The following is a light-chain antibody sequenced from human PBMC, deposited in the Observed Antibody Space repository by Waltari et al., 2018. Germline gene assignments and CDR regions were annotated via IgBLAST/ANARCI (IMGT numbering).Light chain of an antibody. CDR1: TGPVTSGSY. CDR2: NTS. Sequence: QTVVTQEPSLTVSPGGTVTLTCASSTGPVTSGSYPHWFQQEPGTPPRALIYNTSNKPSWTPVRFSGSLLGGKAALTLSGVQPEDEAEYYCLLHYGDGPVFGGGTKLTVL. V-gene: IGLV7-43*01. J-gene: IGLJ2*01. CDR3: LLHYGDGPV.